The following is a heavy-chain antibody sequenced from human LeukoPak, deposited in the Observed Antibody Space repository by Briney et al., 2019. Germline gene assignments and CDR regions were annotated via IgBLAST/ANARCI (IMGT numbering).Heavy chain of an antibody. CDR2: INHSGST. D-gene: IGHD3-10*01. CDR3: ASRGMVRGAFDY. Sequence: PSETLSLTCAVYGGSFSGYYWSWTRQPPGKGLEWIGEINHSGSTNYNPSLKSRVTISVDTSKNQFSLKLSSVTAADTAVYYCASRGMVRGAFDYWGQGTLVTVSS. V-gene: IGHV4-34*01. J-gene: IGHJ4*02. CDR1: GGSFSGYY.